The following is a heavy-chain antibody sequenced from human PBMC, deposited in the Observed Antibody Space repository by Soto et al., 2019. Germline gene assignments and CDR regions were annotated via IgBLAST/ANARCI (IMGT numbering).Heavy chain of an antibody. V-gene: IGHV3-11*06. CDR1: GFTFSDYY. D-gene: IGHD3-16*01. CDR3: VRVGMIVNFFDY. CDR2: ISSRSSYT. J-gene: IGHJ4*02. Sequence: VQLVESGGGLVKPGGSLRLSCAASGFTFSDYYMTWIRQAPGKGLEWVSYISSRSSYTNYAESVKGQFTISRDNAKNSLYLQINSLRAEDTAVYYCVRVGMIVNFFDYWGQGTLVTVSS.